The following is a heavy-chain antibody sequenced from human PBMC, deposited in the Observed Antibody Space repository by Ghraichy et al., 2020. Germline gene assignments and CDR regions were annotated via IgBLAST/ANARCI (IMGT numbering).Heavy chain of an antibody. V-gene: IGHV3-7*01. Sequence: GGSLRLSCAASGFTFSSHWMTWVRQAPGKGLEWVANIKQDGSQRLYVDSVKGRFTVSRDNARNSLFLQMDSLRAEDTAIYYCARDAMFMLDDWGQGSLVTVSS. CDR2: IKQDGSQR. CDR3: ARDAMFMLDD. J-gene: IGHJ4*02. D-gene: IGHD3-16*01. CDR1: GFTFSSHW.